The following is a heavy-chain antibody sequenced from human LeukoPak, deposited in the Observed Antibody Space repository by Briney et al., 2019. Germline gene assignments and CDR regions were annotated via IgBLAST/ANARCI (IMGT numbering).Heavy chain of an antibody. J-gene: IGHJ6*03. CDR3: ARLSSWYYYYMDV. Sequence: SETLSLTCTVSGGSISSSSYYWGWIRQPPGKGLEWIGSIYYSGSTYYKPSLKSRVTISVDTSKSQFFLKLSSVTAADTAVYYCARLSSWYYYYMDVWGKGTTVTVSS. CDR2: IYYSGST. V-gene: IGHV4-39*01. CDR1: GGSISSSSYY.